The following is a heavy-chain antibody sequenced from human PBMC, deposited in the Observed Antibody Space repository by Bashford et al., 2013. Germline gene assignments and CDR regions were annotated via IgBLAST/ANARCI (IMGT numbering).Heavy chain of an antibody. CDR1: GYTFSDYY. CDR3: TPWRLNYGMDI. Sequence: ASVKVSCKASGYTFSDYYLHWVRQAPGQGLEWMGWINPNSGGTNYAQKFQGRVTMTRDTSISTAYMELSRLRSDDTAVYYCTPWRLNYGMDIWGQGTTVTVSS. V-gene: IGHV1-2*02. J-gene: IGHJ6*02. CDR2: INPNSGGT.